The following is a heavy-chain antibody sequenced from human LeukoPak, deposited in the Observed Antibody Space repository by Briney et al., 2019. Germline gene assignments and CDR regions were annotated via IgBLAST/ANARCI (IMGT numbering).Heavy chain of an antibody. CDR3: TTYPTDTVTTYHDY. J-gene: IGHJ4*02. CDR1: GFTFSDYY. D-gene: IGHD4-11*01. Sequence: GGSLRLSCAASGFTFSDYYMSWIRQAPGKGLEWVAYISSSGSNIHYADSVKGRFTISRDNAKNSLYLQMNSLRAEDTAVYYCTTYPTDTVTTYHDYWGQGTLVTVSS. CDR2: ISSSGSNI. V-gene: IGHV3-11*01.